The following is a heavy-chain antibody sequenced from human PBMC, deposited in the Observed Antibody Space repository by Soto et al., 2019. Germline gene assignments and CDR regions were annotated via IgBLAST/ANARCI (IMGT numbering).Heavy chain of an antibody. CDR3: ARFPQPIDPSSGYYYKGAHYYCYGMDV. D-gene: IGHD3-22*01. V-gene: IGHV1-69*12. CDR1: GGTFSSYA. J-gene: IGHJ6*02. CDR2: IIPIFGTA. Sequence: QVQLVQSGAEVKKPGPSVKVSCKASGGTFSSYAISWVRQAPGQGLEWMGGIIPIFGTANYAQKFQGRVTITADESTSTAYMELSSLRSEDTAVYYCARFPQPIDPSSGYYYKGAHYYCYGMDVWGQGTTVTVSS.